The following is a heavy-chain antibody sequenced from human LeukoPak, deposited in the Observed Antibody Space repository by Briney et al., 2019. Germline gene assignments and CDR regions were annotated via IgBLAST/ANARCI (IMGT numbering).Heavy chain of an antibody. Sequence: PGGSLRLSCAASGFTVSSNYMSWVRQAPGKGLEWVSGISGSGGSTYFADSVKGRFTISRDNSKNRVYLQMNSLRVEDTAVYYCAKESYFESRRGKGNFDYWGQGTLVTVSS. CDR1: GFTVSSNY. CDR2: ISGSGGST. J-gene: IGHJ4*02. D-gene: IGHD1-26*01. CDR3: AKESYFESRRGKGNFDY. V-gene: IGHV3-23*01.